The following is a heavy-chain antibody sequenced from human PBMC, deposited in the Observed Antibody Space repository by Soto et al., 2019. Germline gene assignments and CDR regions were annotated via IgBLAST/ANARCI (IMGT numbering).Heavy chain of an antibody. J-gene: IGHJ4*02. CDR2: ISATGETI. V-gene: IGHV3-11*01. D-gene: IGHD1-26*01. CDR1: GFNFSDFY. CDR3: ASQLQGSRRKYYFHF. Sequence: QVQLVESGGALVKPGRSLRLSCAASGFNFSDFYISWIRPAPGKGLEWVSFISATGETIYYAESVKGRCTISRDNAQNSLDLQMNSLRDEATAIYYCASQLQGSRRKYYFHFWGQGTLVTVSS.